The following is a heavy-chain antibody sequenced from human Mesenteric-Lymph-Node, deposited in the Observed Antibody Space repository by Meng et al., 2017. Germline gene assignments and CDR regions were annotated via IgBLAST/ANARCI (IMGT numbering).Heavy chain of an antibody. V-gene: IGHV3-33*01. CDR2: IWYDGSKK. CDR3: ARDLGDYGSGSSYFDY. J-gene: IGHJ4*02. CDR1: GFTFSGYG. D-gene: IGHD3-10*01. Sequence: QVKLVESGGGVVQPGRSLRLSCSASGFTFSGYGFHWVRQAPGKGLEGVAVIWYDGSKKYYADSMKGRFTISRDDSRNTLYLQMNSLRAEDTAVYYCARDLGDYGSGSSYFDYWGQGTLVTVSP.